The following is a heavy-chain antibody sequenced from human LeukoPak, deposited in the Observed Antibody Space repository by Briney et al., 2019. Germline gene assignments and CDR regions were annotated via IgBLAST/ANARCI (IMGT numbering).Heavy chain of an antibody. Sequence: PGGSLRLSCAASGFTFSSYGMHWVRQAPGKGLEWVAFIRYDGSNKYYADSVKGRFTISRDNSKNTLYLQMNSLRAEDTAVYYCAKDGYYYGSGRISYYMDVWGKGTTVTVSS. J-gene: IGHJ6*03. CDR2: IRYDGSNK. CDR1: GFTFSSYG. D-gene: IGHD3-10*01. CDR3: AKDGYYYGSGRISYYMDV. V-gene: IGHV3-30*02.